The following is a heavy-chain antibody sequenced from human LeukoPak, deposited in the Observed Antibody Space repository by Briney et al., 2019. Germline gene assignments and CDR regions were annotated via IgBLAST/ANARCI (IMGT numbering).Heavy chain of an antibody. CDR2: IYSGGST. CDR1: GFTVSSKY. Sequence: GGSLRLSCAASGFTVSSKYMSWVRQAPGKGLEWVAVIYSGGSTYYTDPVTGPFTISRDNSKHTVDLQMTSLRVKDTAAYYCTMRGNTWYDCWGQGTLVTVSS. V-gene: IGHV3-53*01. D-gene: IGHD6-13*01. CDR3: TMRGNTWYDC. J-gene: IGHJ4*02.